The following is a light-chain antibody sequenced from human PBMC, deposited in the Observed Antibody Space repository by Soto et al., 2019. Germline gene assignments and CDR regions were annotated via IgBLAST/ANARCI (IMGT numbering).Light chain of an antibody. CDR3: QQSYITPWT. CDR1: QSITSY. CDR2: AAS. J-gene: IGKJ1*01. Sequence: DIQMTQSPSSLSASVGDRVTITCRASQSITSYLNWYQQKVGKAPKLLIYAASSLQSGVPSRFSGSGSGTYFTLTISSLQPEDFATYFCQQSYITPWTFGQGTKVEIK. V-gene: IGKV1-39*01.